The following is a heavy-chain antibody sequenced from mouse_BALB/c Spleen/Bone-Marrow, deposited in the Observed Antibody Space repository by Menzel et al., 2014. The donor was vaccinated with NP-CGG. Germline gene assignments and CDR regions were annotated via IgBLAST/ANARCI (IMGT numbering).Heavy chain of an antibody. CDR2: INSGGSNT. J-gene: IGHJ1*01. V-gene: IGHV5-6*01. CDR3: SRRGNWDVMRYFDV. D-gene: IGHD4-1*01. Sequence: EVHLVESGGDLVKPGGSLKLSCGASGFTFSSYGMSWVRQTPDKRLEWVATINSGGSNTYHLDSVRGRFTISRDNAKNTLSLQMTSLKSEDTAMYYCSRRGNWDVMRYFDVWGAGTTVTVSS. CDR1: GFTFSSYG.